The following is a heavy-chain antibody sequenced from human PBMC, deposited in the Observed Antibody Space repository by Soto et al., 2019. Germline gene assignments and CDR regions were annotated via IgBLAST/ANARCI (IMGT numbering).Heavy chain of an antibody. Sequence: SETLSLTCAVYGGSFSGYYWSWIRQPPGKGLEWIGEINHSGSTNYNPSLKSRVTISVDTSKNQFSLKLSSVTAADTAVYYCARVYPPPQNWGQGTLVTVSS. CDR2: INHSGST. V-gene: IGHV4-34*01. CDR1: GGSFSGYY. CDR3: ARVYPPPQN. J-gene: IGHJ4*02.